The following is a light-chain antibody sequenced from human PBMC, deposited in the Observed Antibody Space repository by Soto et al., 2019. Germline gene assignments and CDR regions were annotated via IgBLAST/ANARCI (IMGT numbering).Light chain of an antibody. CDR2: GNN. V-gene: IGLV1-40*01. J-gene: IGLJ3*02. CDR1: SSNIGARYD. Sequence: QSVLTQPPSVSGAPGQRVIISCTGGSSNIGARYDVHWYQQLPGTAPKLVIYGNNNRPSGVPDRFSGSKSATSASLAITGLQAEDEADYYCQSYDSRLSAGVFGGGTKLTVL. CDR3: QSYDSRLSAGV.